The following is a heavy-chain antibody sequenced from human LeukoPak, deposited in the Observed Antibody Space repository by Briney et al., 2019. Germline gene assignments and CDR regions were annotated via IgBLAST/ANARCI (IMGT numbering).Heavy chain of an antibody. CDR1: GFTFSSYG. CDR3: AKDDDYYGSGRPTY. V-gene: IGHV3-23*01. D-gene: IGHD3-10*01. Sequence: PGGSLRLSCAASGFTFSSYGMSWVRQAPGKGLEWVSAISGSGGSTYYADSVKGRFTISRDNSKNTLYLQMNSLRAEDTAVYYCAKDDDYYGSGRPTYWGQGTLVTVSS. CDR2: ISGSGGST. J-gene: IGHJ4*02.